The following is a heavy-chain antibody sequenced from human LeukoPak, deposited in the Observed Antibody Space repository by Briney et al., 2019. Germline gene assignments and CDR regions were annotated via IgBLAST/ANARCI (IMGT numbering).Heavy chain of an antibody. CDR1: GFTFSSSA. CDR2: ISGSGGST. D-gene: IGHD1-26*01. J-gene: IGHJ4*02. V-gene: IGHV3-23*01. CDR3: AKGGYSGSYYGY. Sequence: PGGSLRLSCAASGFTFSSSAMSWVRQAPGKGLEWVSAISGSGGSTYYADSVKGRFTISRDNSKNTLYLQMNSLRAEDTAVYYCAKGGYSGSYYGYWGQGTLVTVSS.